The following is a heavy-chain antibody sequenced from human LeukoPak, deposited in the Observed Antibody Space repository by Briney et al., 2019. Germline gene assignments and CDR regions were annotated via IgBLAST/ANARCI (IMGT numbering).Heavy chain of an antibody. D-gene: IGHD6-13*01. CDR3: ARSSPLPAAYYYYYGMDV. CDR1: GFTFSSYG. V-gene: IGHV3-30*03. CDR2: ISYDGSNK. J-gene: IGHJ6*02. Sequence: RAGGSLRLSCAASGFTFSSYGMHWVRQAPGKGLEWVAVISYDGSNKYYADSVKGRFTISRDNSKNTLYLQMNSLRAEDTAVYYCARSSPLPAAYYYYYGMDVWGQGTTVTVSS.